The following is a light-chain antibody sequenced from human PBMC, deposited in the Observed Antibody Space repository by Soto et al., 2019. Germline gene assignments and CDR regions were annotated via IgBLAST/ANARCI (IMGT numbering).Light chain of an antibody. Sequence: DIQLTQSPSFLSASVGDRVIITCRTSQTITSHLHWYQQKQGKAPKALIYGASNLHSGVPSRFSGGGSGADFTLTISSLQPDDVANYYCQQSYSPWTFGQGTKVEVK. CDR3: QQSYSPWT. CDR1: QTITSH. V-gene: IGKV1-39*01. J-gene: IGKJ1*01. CDR2: GAS.